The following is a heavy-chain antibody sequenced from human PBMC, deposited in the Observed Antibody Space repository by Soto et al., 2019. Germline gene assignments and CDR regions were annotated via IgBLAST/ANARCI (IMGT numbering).Heavy chain of an antibody. J-gene: IGHJ4*02. D-gene: IGHD1-1*01. CDR3: ARQSGDPRRFDY. CDR1: GGSISSSSYY. V-gene: IGHV4-39*01. Sequence: PSETLSLTCTVSGGSISSSSYYWGWIRQPPGKGLEWIGSIYYSGSTYYNPSLKSRVTISVDTSKNQFSLKLSSVTAADTAVYYCARQSGDPRRFDYWGQGTLVTVSS. CDR2: IYYSGST.